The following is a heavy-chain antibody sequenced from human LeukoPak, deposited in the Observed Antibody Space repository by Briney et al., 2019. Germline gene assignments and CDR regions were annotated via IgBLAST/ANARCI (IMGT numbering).Heavy chain of an antibody. CDR2: INHSGST. D-gene: IGHD6-19*01. J-gene: IGHJ4*02. CDR1: GGSFSGYY. V-gene: IGHV4-34*01. Sequence: SETLSLTCAVYGGSFSGYYWSWIRQPPGKGLGWIGEINHSGSTNYNPSLKSRVTISVDTSKNQFSLKLSSVTAADTAVYYCARGLYSNGWYGRYWGQGTLVTVSS. CDR3: ARGLYSNGWYGRY.